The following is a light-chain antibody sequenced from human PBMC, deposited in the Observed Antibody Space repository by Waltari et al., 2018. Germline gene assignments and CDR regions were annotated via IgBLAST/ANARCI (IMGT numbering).Light chain of an antibody. J-gene: IGKJ4*01. CDR3: QQRRNWPLT. CDR1: QSVGIY. V-gene: IGKV3-11*01. CDR2: DTS. Sequence: EIVLTHSPAILSFCPGESATLTCRAIQSVGIYLAWYQQRPGQSPRLLIYDTSYRATGIPARFSGSGSETDFTLTISSLQPEDFAVYYCQQRRNWPLTFGGGTRVQI.